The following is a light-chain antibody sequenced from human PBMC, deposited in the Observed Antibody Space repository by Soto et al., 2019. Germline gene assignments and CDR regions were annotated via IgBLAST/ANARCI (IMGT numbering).Light chain of an antibody. V-gene: IGKV1-33*01. CDR3: QQYDNLPIT. Sequence: DIPLTHYPPSLAASVSDGVNMXIQASQDISNYLNWYQQKPGKAPKLLIYDASNLETGVPSRFSGSGSGTDFTFTISSLQPEDIATYYCQQYDNLPITFGQGTRLEIK. J-gene: IGKJ5*01. CDR1: QDISNY. CDR2: DAS.